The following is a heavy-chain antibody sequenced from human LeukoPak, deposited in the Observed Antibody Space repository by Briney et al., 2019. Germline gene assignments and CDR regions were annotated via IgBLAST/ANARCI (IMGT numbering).Heavy chain of an antibody. CDR1: GFTFSAYG. CDR3: AKNGKDNYDMFFDF. Sequence: PGGSLRLSCAASGFTFSAYGMHWVRQAPGKGLEWAAIISYDGSNKYYADSVKGRFTISRDNSKNTLYLQMNSLRAEDTAIYYCAKNGKDNYDMFFDFWGQGTLVTVSS. D-gene: IGHD3-9*01. CDR2: ISYDGSNK. V-gene: IGHV3-30*18. J-gene: IGHJ4*02.